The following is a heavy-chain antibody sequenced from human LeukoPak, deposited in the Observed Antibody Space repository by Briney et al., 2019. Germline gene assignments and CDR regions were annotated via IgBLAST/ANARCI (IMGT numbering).Heavy chain of an antibody. Sequence: SETLSLTCTVSGASISSYYWYWIRQAAGKGLEWIGRIYASGNANYNPSLKSRVAMSVDTSKNQFSLKLSSVTAADTAVYYCARTTEGYCRGRSCYSYYYYMDVWGKGTTVTVSS. CDR1: GASISSYY. J-gene: IGHJ6*03. CDR3: ARTTEGYCRGRSCYSYYYYMDV. D-gene: IGHD2-15*01. V-gene: IGHV4-4*07. CDR2: IYASGNA.